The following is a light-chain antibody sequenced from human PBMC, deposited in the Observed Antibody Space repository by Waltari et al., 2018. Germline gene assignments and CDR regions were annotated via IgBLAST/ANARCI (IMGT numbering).Light chain of an antibody. CDR3: QSFDSNVRGGVV. CDR1: SSNIGAGHD. Sequence: QSILTQPTSVSGAPGQRVTISCTGSSSNIGAGHDVHWYQAFPVTAPKLLIYGHNTRPSVFPDRFSGSKSGSSASLAINGLQAEDEADYYCQSFDSNVRGGVVFGGVTKVTVL. J-gene: IGLJ3*02. CDR2: GHN. V-gene: IGLV1-40*01.